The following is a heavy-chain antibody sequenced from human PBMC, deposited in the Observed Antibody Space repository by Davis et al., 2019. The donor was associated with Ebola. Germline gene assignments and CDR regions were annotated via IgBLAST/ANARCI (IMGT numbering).Heavy chain of an antibody. Sequence: SETLSLTCTVSGGSISGYYWSWIRQSPGKGMEWIGYVHYSGSTNYNPSLKSRVTISVDTSKNQFSLKLSSVTAADTAVYYCARGMITFGGVIAPFDPWGQGTLVTVSS. D-gene: IGHD3-16*02. CDR2: VHYSGST. J-gene: IGHJ5*02. V-gene: IGHV4-59*01. CDR3: ARGMITFGGVIAPFDP. CDR1: GGSISGYY.